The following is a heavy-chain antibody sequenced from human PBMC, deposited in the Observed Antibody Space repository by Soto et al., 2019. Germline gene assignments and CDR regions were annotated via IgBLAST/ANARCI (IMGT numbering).Heavy chain of an antibody. Sequence: SLKVSCKASGGTFSSYAISWVRQAPGQGLEWMGGIIPIFGTANYAQKFQGRVTITADESTSTAYMELSSLRSEDTAVYYCARDRGYYGSGSDRDYYYGMDVWGQGTTVTVSS. CDR1: GGTFSSYA. V-gene: IGHV1-69*13. CDR3: ARDRGYYGSGSDRDYYYGMDV. CDR2: IIPIFGTA. J-gene: IGHJ6*02. D-gene: IGHD3-10*01.